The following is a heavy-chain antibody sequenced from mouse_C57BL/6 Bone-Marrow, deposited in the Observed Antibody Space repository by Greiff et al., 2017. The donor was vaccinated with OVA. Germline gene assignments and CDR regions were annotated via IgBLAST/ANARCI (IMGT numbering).Heavy chain of an antibody. CDR1: GYSFTSDY. J-gene: IGHJ4*01. Sequence: DVKLQESGPGLAKPSQTLSLTCSVTGYSFTSDYWNWIRKFPGNKLEYIGYICYSGSTYYNPSLISRISIPRDTAKNQYYIQLNSVTTEDTAAYYCAWGDGPYAMDYWGQGTTVTVSS. CDR2: ICYSGST. V-gene: IGHV3-8*01. CDR3: AWGDGPYAMDY. D-gene: IGHD2-3*01.